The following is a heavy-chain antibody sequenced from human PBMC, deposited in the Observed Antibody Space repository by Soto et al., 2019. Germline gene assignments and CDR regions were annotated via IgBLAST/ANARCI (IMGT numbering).Heavy chain of an antibody. CDR1: GGSFSGYY. V-gene: IGHV4-34*01. J-gene: IGHJ4*02. D-gene: IGHD3-10*01. CDR2: INHSGST. Sequence: SETLSLTCAVYGGSFSGYYWSWIRQPPGKGLEWIGEINHSGSTNYNPSFRSRVTISMDTSKNQFSLKLSSVTAADTAVYHCARGESSGSYFPYFSFWGQGTPVTVSS. CDR3: ARGESSGSYFPYFSF.